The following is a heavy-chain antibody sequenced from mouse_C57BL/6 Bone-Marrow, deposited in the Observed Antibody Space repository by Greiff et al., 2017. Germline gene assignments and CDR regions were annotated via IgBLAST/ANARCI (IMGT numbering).Heavy chain of an antibody. V-gene: IGHV5-12*01. D-gene: IGHD2-3*01. CDR1: GFTFSDYY. CDR2: ISNGGGST. Sequence: EVKLMESGGGLVQPGGSLKLSCAASGFTFSDYYMYWVRQTPEKRLEWVAYISNGGGSTYYPDTVKGRFTIPRDNATNTLYLQMSRLKSEDTAMYYCARTYDGYYSYDMDYWGQGTSVTVSS. J-gene: IGHJ4*01. CDR3: ARTYDGYYSYDMDY.